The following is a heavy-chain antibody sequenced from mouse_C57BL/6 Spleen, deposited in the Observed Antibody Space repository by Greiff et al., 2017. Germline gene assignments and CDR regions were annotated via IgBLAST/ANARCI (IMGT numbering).Heavy chain of an antibody. CDR1: GYTFTSYW. CDR2: IYPGSGST. J-gene: IGHJ1*03. D-gene: IGHD2-1*01. CDR3: ARAGGNYLHWYFYV. Sequence: VQLQQPGAELVKPGASVKMSCKASGYTFTSYWITWVKQRPGQGLEWIGDIYPGSGSTNYNEKFKSKATMTVDTSSSTAYMQLSSLTSEDSAVYYCARAGGNYLHWYFYVWGTGTTVTVSS. V-gene: IGHV1-55*01.